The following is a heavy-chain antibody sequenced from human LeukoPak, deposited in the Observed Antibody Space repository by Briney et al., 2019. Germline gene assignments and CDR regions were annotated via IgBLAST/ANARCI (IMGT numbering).Heavy chain of an antibody. CDR2: ISGSGGST. Sequence: GLEWVSAISGSGGSTYYADSVKGRFTISRDNSKNTLYLQMNSLRAEDTAVYYCAKDLAGIDPWGQGTLVTVSS. V-gene: IGHV3-23*01. J-gene: IGHJ5*02. D-gene: IGHD6-19*01. CDR3: AKDLAGIDP.